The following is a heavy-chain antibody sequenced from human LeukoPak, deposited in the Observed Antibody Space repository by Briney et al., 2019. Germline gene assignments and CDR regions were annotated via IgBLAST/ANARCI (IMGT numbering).Heavy chain of an antibody. J-gene: IGHJ4*02. CDR2: IKPDGSEK. D-gene: IGHD1-26*01. CDR3: GRDRQGGLDDY. Sequence: GGSLRLSCAASGFTFRNYWMSWVRQAPGKGLEWVANIKPDGSEKYYVDSLKGRFTISRDNAQNSLYLQMSSLRAEDTAVYYCGRDRQGGLDDYWGQGTLVTVSS. CDR1: GFTFRNYW. V-gene: IGHV3-7*01.